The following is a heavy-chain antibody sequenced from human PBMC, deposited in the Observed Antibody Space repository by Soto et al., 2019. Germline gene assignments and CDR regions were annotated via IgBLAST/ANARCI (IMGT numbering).Heavy chain of an antibody. V-gene: IGHV4-31*03. CDR2: IYHSGST. CDR1: GDSISRGGYY. CDR3: ARDGAGAYGLGWFDP. Sequence: QVQLQESGPGLVKPSQTLSLTCTVSGDSISRGGYYWNWLRQHPRKGLEWIVYIYHSGSTIYNPYLKSRVPSSVDTSENGLALEVSNVTAADTAVYYCARDGAGAYGLGWFDPWGGGTLVTVSS. D-gene: IGHD2-21*01. J-gene: IGHJ5*02.